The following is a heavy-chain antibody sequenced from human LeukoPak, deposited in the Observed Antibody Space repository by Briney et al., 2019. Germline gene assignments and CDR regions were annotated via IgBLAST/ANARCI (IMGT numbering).Heavy chain of an antibody. CDR2: IKQDGAEK. V-gene: IGHV3-7*01. Sequence: GGSLRLSCAASGFTFSSYWMGWVRQAPGKGLEWVASIKQDGAEKHYVDSVKGRFTISRDNAENSLYLQMNSLRVEDTAVYYCASGSSGCYFLYFEYWGQGALLTVSS. D-gene: IGHD6-19*01. CDR1: GFTFSSYW. J-gene: IGHJ4*02. CDR3: ASGSSGCYFLYFEY.